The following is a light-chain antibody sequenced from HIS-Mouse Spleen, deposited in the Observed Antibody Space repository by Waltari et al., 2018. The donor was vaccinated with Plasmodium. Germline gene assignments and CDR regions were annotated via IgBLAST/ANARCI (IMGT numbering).Light chain of an antibody. J-gene: IGLJ1*01. Sequence: QSALTQPRSVSGSPGKSVPIPCPGTSSAVGGCNYVPWYQQHPGKAPKLMIYDVSKRPSGVPDRFSGSKSGNTASLTISGLQAEDEADYYCCSYAGSYTYVFGTGTKVTVL. CDR2: DVS. V-gene: IGLV2-11*01. CDR1: SSAVGGCNY. CDR3: CSYAGSYTYV.